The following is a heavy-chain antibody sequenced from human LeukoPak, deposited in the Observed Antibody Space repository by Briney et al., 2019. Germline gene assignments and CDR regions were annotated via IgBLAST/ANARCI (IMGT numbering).Heavy chain of an antibody. CDR3: AKGHRGVYTGPINL. CDR2: IDNDGST. Sequence: SETPSLTCTVSGDSMSSGTYYWGWIRQPPGKGLEWIGSIDNDGSTYYSPSLKSRVTISVDTSKNQFTLNPSSVTAADTAVYYWAKGHRGVYTGPINLWGQGTLVTVSS. V-gene: IGHV4-39*05. J-gene: IGHJ1*01. CDR1: GDSMSSGTYY. D-gene: IGHD2-2*02.